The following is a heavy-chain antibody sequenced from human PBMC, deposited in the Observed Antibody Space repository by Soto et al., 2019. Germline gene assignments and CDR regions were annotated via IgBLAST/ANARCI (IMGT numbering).Heavy chain of an antibody. CDR1: GFTFSSYA. CDR2: ISGSGGST. D-gene: IGHD6-6*01. CDR3: AKARAARPFYGMDV. V-gene: IGHV3-23*01. Sequence: GSLRLSCAASGFTFSSYAMSWVRQAPGKGLEWVSAISGSGGSTYYADSVKGRFTISRDNSKNTLYLQMNSLRAEDTAVYYCAKARAARPFYGMDVWGQGTTVTVSS. J-gene: IGHJ6*02.